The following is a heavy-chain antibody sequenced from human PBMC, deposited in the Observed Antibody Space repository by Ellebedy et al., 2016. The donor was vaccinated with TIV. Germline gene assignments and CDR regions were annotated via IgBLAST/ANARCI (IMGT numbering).Heavy chain of an antibody. CDR3: ARTNRITMIVVVTDWFDP. Sequence: GESLKISCAASGFTFSSYWMSWVRQAPGKGLEWVANIKQDGSEKYYVDPVKGRFTISRDNAKNSLYLQMNSLRAEDTAVYYCARTNRITMIVVVTDWFDPWGQGTLVTVSS. D-gene: IGHD3-22*01. J-gene: IGHJ5*02. V-gene: IGHV3-7*01. CDR1: GFTFSSYW. CDR2: IKQDGSEK.